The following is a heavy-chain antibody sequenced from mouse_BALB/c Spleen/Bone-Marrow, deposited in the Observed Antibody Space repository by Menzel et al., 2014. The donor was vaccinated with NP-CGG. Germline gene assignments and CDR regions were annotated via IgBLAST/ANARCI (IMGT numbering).Heavy chain of an antibody. J-gene: IGHJ4*01. CDR1: GFDFSRYW. CDR2: INPDSSTI. Sequence: DVKLQESGGGLVQPGGSLKLSCAASGFDFSRYWMSWVRQAPGKGLEWIGEINPDSSTINYTPSLRDEFIISRDSAKNTLYLQMSKVRSEDTALYYCARLGYGNSLAMDHWGQGTSVTVSS. D-gene: IGHD2-10*02. V-gene: IGHV4-1*02. CDR3: ARLGYGNSLAMDH.